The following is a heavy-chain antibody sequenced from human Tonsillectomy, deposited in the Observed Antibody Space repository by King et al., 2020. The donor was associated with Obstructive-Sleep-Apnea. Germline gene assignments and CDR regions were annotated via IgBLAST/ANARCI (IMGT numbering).Heavy chain of an antibody. Sequence: EVQLVESGGGLVQPGGSLRLSCAASGFTFRTSWMHWVRQAPGKGLVWVSRINSDGSSTIYADFMKGRFTISRDNAKNTLYLQMNSLRAEDTAVYYCARDRGGAGPTTTDYWGQGTLVTVSS. CDR3: ARDRGGAGPTTTDY. CDR2: INSDGSST. J-gene: IGHJ4*02. D-gene: IGHD1-26*01. V-gene: IGHV3-74*01. CDR1: GFTFRTSW.